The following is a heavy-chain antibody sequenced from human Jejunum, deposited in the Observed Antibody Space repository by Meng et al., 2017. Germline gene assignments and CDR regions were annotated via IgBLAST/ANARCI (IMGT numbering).Heavy chain of an antibody. CDR3: ARVTYDMIAFDI. CDR2: IKEDGDKI. Sequence: GGSLRLSCEASGFMFRIYWMAWVRQAPGKGLEWVANIKEDGDKIYYGDSVKGRFTISRDNSKNSLYLQMNSLGAEDTAVYYCARVTYDMIAFDIWGQETMVTVSS. J-gene: IGHJ3*02. CDR1: GFMFRIYW. D-gene: IGHD2-21*01. V-gene: IGHV3-7*01.